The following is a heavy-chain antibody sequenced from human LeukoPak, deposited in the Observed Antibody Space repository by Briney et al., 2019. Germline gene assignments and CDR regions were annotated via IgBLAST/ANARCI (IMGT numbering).Heavy chain of an antibody. CDR1: GFTFSNYA. CDR3: AKAKSSDWYYFDY. CDR2: ISASAGST. V-gene: IGHV3-23*01. D-gene: IGHD6-19*01. Sequence: PGGSLRLSCAASGFTFSNYAMSWVRQAPGKGLEWVSSISASAGSTYYADSVKGRFTISRDNSKGTLYLHMNSLRAEDTALYYCAKAKSSDWYYFDYWGQGTQVTVSS. J-gene: IGHJ4*02.